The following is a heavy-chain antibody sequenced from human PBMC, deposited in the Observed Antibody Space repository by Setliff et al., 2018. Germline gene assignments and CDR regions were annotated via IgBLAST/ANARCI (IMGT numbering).Heavy chain of an antibody. J-gene: IGHJ5*01. CDR3: TTGPRDSRNYMTWLDS. CDR1: AFTFNKYA. D-gene: IGHD4-4*01. Sequence: GESLKISCAASAFTFNKYAVTWLRQAPGKGPEWVGRIKSSREGATSDYGAPAKGRFTISRDDSKNMIYLQMNNLKSDDTGFYYCTTGPRDSRNYMTWLDSWGQGTLVTVSS. CDR2: IKSSREGATS. V-gene: IGHV3-15*01.